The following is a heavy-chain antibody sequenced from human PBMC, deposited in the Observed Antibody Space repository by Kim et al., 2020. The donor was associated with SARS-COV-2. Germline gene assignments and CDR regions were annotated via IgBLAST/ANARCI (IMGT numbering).Heavy chain of an antibody. J-gene: IGHJ6*02. Sequence: GGSLRLSCAASGFTFSSYGMHWVRQAPGKGLEWVAVISYDGSNKYYADSVKGRFTISRDNSKNTLYLQMNSLRAEDTAVYYCAKDPSMITFGGVIVGYYGMDVWGQGTTVTVSS. D-gene: IGHD3-16*02. CDR2: ISYDGSNK. CDR1: GFTFSSYG. CDR3: AKDPSMITFGGVIVGYYGMDV. V-gene: IGHV3-30*18.